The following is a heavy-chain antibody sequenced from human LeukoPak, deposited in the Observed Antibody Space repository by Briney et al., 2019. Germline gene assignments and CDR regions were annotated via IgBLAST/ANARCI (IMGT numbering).Heavy chain of an antibody. Sequence: GGSLRLSCAASGFTFSSYSMNWVRQAPGKGPEWVSSISSSSSYIYYADSVKGRFTISRDNAKNSLYLQMNSLRAEDTAVYYCAKDWGGSYHGNAFDIWGQGTMVTVSS. J-gene: IGHJ3*02. CDR2: ISSSSSYI. V-gene: IGHV3-21*01. CDR3: AKDWGGSYHGNAFDI. D-gene: IGHD1-26*01. CDR1: GFTFSSYS.